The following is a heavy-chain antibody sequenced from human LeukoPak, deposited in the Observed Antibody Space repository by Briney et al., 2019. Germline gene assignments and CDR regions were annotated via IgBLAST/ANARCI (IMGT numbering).Heavy chain of an antibody. CDR3: ASGEWPQNY. CDR1: GFTVSGNY. Sequence: GGSLRLSCAASGFTVSGNYMTWVRQAPGRGLEWVALIYAGGTTFYPDSVKGRFTVSRDSSKNTLYLHISSLRAEDTGVYYCASGEWPQNYWGQGTLVTVSS. V-gene: IGHV3-53*01. CDR2: IYAGGTT. J-gene: IGHJ4*02. D-gene: IGHD3-10*01.